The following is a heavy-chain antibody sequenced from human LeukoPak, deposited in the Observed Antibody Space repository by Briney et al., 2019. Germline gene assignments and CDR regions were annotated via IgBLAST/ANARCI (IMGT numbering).Heavy chain of an antibody. CDR3: ARETMVRGVIPLYYFDY. V-gene: IGHV1-69*05. Sequence: SVKASCKASGGTFSSYAISWVRQAPGQGLEWMGGIIPIFGTANYAQKFQGRVTITTDESTSTAYMELSSLRSEDTAVYYCARETMVRGVIPLYYFDYWGQGTLVTVSS. CDR1: GGTFSSYA. CDR2: IIPIFGTA. D-gene: IGHD3-10*01. J-gene: IGHJ4*02.